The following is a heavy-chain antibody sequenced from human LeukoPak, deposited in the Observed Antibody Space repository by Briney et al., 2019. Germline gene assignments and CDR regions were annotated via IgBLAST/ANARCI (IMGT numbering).Heavy chain of an antibody. CDR2: IYTSGST. Sequence: SETLSLTCTVSGGSMSSYYWNWIRQPAGKGLEWIGRIYTSGSTKYNPSLKSRVTMSADTAKNQFSLKLNSVTAADTAVYYCARVPTLRRYSYGPQGLWFDPWGQGTLVTVSS. J-gene: IGHJ5*02. CDR1: GGSMSSYY. V-gene: IGHV4-4*07. D-gene: IGHD5-18*01. CDR3: ARVPTLRRYSYGPQGLWFDP.